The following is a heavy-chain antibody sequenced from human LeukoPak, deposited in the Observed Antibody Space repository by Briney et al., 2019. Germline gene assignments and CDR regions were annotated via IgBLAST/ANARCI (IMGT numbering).Heavy chain of an antibody. CDR2: INHSGST. CDR1: GGSFSGYY. D-gene: IGHD5-24*01. CDR3: ARVGDGYNYNPYYYYYYMDV. Sequence: SETLSLTCAVYGGSFSGYYWSWIRQPPGKGLEWIGEINHSGSTNYNPSLKSRVTISVDTSKNQFSLKLSSVTAADTAVYYCARVGDGYNYNPYYYYYYMDVWGKGTTVTISS. J-gene: IGHJ6*03. V-gene: IGHV4-34*01.